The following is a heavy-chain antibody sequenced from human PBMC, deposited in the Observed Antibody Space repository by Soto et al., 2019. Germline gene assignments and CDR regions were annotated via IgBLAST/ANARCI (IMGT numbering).Heavy chain of an antibody. V-gene: IGHV4-59*01. J-gene: IGHJ5*02. D-gene: IGHD3-22*01. Sequence: SETLSLTCTVSGGSISSYYWSWTRQPPGKGLEWIGYIYYSGSTNYNPSLKSRVTISVDTSKNQFSLKLSSVTAADTAVYYCARDHYYDSSGYYSWFDPWGQGTLVTVSS. CDR1: GGSISSYY. CDR3: ARDHYYDSSGYYSWFDP. CDR2: IYYSGST.